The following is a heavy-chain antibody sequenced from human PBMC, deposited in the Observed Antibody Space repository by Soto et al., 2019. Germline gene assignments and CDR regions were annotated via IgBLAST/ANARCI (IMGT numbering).Heavy chain of an antibody. CDR3: AKDLIAVAGIDY. Sequence: ESGGGVVQPGRSLRLSCAASGFTFSSYGMHWVRQAPGKGLEWVAVISYDGSNKYYADSVKGRFTISRDNSKNTLYLQMNSLRAEDTAMYYCAKDLIAVAGIDYWGQGTLVTVSS. V-gene: IGHV3-30*18. CDR1: GFTFSSYG. D-gene: IGHD6-19*01. CDR2: ISYDGSNK. J-gene: IGHJ4*02.